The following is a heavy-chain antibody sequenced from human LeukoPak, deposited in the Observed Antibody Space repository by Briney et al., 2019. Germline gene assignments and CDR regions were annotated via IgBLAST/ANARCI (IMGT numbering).Heavy chain of an antibody. Sequence: GRSLRLSCAASGFTFSSYAMHWVRQAPGKGLEWVAVISYDGSNKYYADSVKGRFTISRDNSKNTLYLQMNSLRAEDTAVYYCARDMGSGSYLDYYYYGMDVWGQGTTVTVSS. CDR3: ARDMGSGSYLDYYYYGMDV. J-gene: IGHJ6*02. D-gene: IGHD1-26*01. V-gene: IGHV3-30-3*01. CDR2: ISYDGSNK. CDR1: GFTFSSYA.